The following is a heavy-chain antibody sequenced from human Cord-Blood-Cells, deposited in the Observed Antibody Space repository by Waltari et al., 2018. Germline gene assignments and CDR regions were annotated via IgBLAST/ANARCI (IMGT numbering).Heavy chain of an antibody. D-gene: IGHD6-13*01. CDR2: IYYSGST. CDR3: ATPFIAAAGTGPFDY. V-gene: IGHV4-39*01. Sequence: QLQLQESGPGLVKPSETLSLTCTVSGGSISSSSYYWGWIRQPPGKGLEWIGSIYYSGSTYYNPSLKSRVTISVDTSKNQFSLKLSSLTAADTAVYYCATPFIAAAGTGPFDYWGQGTLVTVSS. CDR1: GGSISSSSYY. J-gene: IGHJ4*02.